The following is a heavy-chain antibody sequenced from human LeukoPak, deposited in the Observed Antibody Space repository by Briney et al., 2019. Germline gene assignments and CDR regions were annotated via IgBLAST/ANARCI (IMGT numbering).Heavy chain of an antibody. V-gene: IGHV4-34*01. CDR3: ARGVFYSY. Sequence: SETLSLTCAVYGGFFSGYYWSWIRQPPGKGLEWIGEINHSGSTNYNPPLKSRVTISVDTSKNQFSLKLSSVTAAATAVYYCARGVFYSYWAQGTLVTVFS. CDR2: INHSGST. J-gene: IGHJ4*02. D-gene: IGHD4-11*01. CDR1: GGFFSGYY.